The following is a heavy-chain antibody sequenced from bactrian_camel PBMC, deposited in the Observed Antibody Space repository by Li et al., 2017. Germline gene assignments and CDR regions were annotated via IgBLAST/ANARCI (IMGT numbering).Heavy chain of an antibody. J-gene: IGHJ6*01. CDR1: GYTTNRYC. D-gene: IGHD2*01. CDR3: ATNLGRFCPALNTILVEFIHHGY. V-gene: IGHV3S26*01. Sequence: HVQLVESGGGSVQSGGSLRLSCVVSGYTTNRYCMAWFRQAPGKEREGLAVMDSAGRTSYADSVKGRFTISQDNAKNMLYLQMNSLKPTDTAMYYCATNLGRFCPALNTILVEFIHHGYWGQGTQVTVS. CDR2: MDSAGRT.